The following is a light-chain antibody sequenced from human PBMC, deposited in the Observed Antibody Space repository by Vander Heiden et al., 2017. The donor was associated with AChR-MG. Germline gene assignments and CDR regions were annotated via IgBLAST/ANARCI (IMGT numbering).Light chain of an antibody. Sequence: DIQMTQSPSSLSASVGDRVTITCQASQDISNYLNWYQQKPGKAPKLLIYDASNLEKGVPSRFSGSGYGTDFTFTISSLQPEDIATYYCQQEDNLPLTFGGGTKVEIK. CDR1: QDISNY. CDR3: QQEDNLPLT. V-gene: IGKV1-33*01. CDR2: DAS. J-gene: IGKJ4*01.